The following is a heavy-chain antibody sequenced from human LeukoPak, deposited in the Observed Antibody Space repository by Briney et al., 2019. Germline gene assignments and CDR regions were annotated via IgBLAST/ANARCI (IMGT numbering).Heavy chain of an antibody. CDR1: GFTFSSYE. V-gene: IGHV3-48*03. J-gene: IGHJ4*02. Sequence: GGSLRLSCAASGFTFSSYEMNWVRQAPGKGLEWVSYISSSGSTIYYADSVKGRFTISRDNAKNSVYLQMNSLRAEDTAVYYCARVYTYLGPGMAVAGALDYWGQGTLVTVSS. D-gene: IGHD6-19*01. CDR2: ISSSGSTI. CDR3: ARVYTYLGPGMAVAGALDY.